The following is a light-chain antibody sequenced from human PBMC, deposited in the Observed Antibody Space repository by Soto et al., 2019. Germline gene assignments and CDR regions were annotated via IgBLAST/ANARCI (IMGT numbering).Light chain of an antibody. Sequence: QAVVTQEPSLTVSPGGTVTLTCGSSTGAVTSGHYPYWFQQRPGQAPKTLISDTSNRHSWTPARFSGSLLGGKAALTLSGAQPEDEADYYRLLSFSGVEVFGGGTKVTVL. CDR1: TGAVTSGHY. CDR3: LLSFSGVEV. V-gene: IGLV7-46*01. J-gene: IGLJ2*01. CDR2: DTS.